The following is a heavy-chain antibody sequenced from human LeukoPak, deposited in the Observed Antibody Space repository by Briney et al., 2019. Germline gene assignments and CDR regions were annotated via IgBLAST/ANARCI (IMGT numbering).Heavy chain of an antibody. D-gene: IGHD2-8*01. CDR3: AFPYGGDGFFDY. CDR1: GFTFSSYG. V-gene: IGHV3-30*03. Sequence: PGRSLRLSCAASGFTFSSYGMHWVRQAPGKGLEWVAVISYDGSNKYYADSVKGRFTISRDNSKNTLYLQMNSLRAEDTAVYYCAFPYGGDGFFDYWGQGTLVTVSS. J-gene: IGHJ4*02. CDR2: ISYDGSNK.